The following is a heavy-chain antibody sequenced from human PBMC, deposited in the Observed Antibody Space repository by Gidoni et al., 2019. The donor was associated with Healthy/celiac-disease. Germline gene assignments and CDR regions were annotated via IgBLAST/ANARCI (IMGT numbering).Heavy chain of an antibody. CDR1: GYSISSGYY. V-gene: IGHV4-38-2*01. J-gene: IGHJ4*02. D-gene: IGHD1-26*01. Sequence: QVQLQESGPGLVKPSETLSLTCAVSGYSISSGYYWGWIRQPPGKGLESIGSIYHSGNTYYNPSLKSRVTISVDTSKNQFSLKLSSVTAADTAMYYCARLRRWEGLDYWGQGTLVTVSS. CDR3: ARLRRWEGLDY. CDR2: IYHSGNT.